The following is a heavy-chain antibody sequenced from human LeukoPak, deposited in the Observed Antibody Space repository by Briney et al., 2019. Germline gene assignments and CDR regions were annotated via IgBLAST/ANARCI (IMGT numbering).Heavy chain of an antibody. Sequence: PGGSLRLSCAVSGFTFRTYWMHWVRQVPGKGLVWVSRINEDGSITNYADSVTGRFTISRDNSKNTLYLQMNSLRAEDTAVYYCARDSLPYSSGWYGHYWGQGTLVTVSS. J-gene: IGHJ4*02. CDR2: INEDGSIT. D-gene: IGHD6-19*01. V-gene: IGHV3-74*01. CDR1: GFTFRTYW. CDR3: ARDSLPYSSGWYGHY.